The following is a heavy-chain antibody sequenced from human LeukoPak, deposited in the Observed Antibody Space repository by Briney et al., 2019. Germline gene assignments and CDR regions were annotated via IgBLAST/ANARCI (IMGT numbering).Heavy chain of an antibody. D-gene: IGHD2-15*01. CDR2: IYYSGST. CDR1: GGSISSGNYY. Sequence: SETLSLTCTVSGGSISSGNYYWSWIRQHPGKGLEWIGYIYYSGSTYYNPSLKSRVTISVDTSKNQFSLKLSSVTAADTAVYYCARGNWWFQNYWGQGTLVTVSS. V-gene: IGHV4-31*03. J-gene: IGHJ4*02. CDR3: ARGNWWFQNY.